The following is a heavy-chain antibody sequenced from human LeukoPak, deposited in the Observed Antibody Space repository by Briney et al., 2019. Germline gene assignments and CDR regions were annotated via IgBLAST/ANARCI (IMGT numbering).Heavy chain of an antibody. CDR1: GGSFSGYY. Sequence: SETLSLTCAVYGGSFSGYYWSWIRQPPGKGLEWIGEINHSGSTNYNPSLKSRVTISVDTSKNQFSLKLSSVTAADTAVYYCASALWFRAPFDYWGQGTLVTVSS. J-gene: IGHJ4*02. CDR3: ASALWFRAPFDY. V-gene: IGHV4-34*01. CDR2: INHSGST. D-gene: IGHD3-10*01.